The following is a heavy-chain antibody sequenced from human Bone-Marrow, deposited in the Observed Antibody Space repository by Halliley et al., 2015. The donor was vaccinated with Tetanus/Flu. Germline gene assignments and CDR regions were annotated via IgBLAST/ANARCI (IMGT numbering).Heavy chain of an antibody. CDR2: IHHSGST. CDR1: GGSISSGGHF. Sequence: TLSLTCTVSGGSISSGGHFWSWIRQHPGTGLEWIGDIHHSGSTYFNWSLKSRLNISIDTSKNQFSLKLSPVTAADTAVYFCARGLGVRGYCSSSNCYHYYGMDVWGQGTTVTVSS. V-gene: IGHV4-31*03. J-gene: IGHJ6*02. D-gene: IGHD2-2*01. CDR3: ARGLGVRGYCSSSNCYHYYGMDV.